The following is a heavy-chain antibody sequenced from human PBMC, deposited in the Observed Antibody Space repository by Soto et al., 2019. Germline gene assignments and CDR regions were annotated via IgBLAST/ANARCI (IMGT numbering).Heavy chain of an antibody. Sequence: KSSETLSLTCAVYGGSFSGYYWSWIRQPPGKGLEWIGEINHSGSTNYNPSLKSRVTISVDASKNQFSLKLSSVTAADTAVYYCARGLLWFGKPSGWFDPWGQGTLVTVSS. CDR3: ARGLLWFGKPSGWFDP. CDR2: INHSGST. CDR1: GGSFSGYY. V-gene: IGHV4-34*01. D-gene: IGHD3-10*01. J-gene: IGHJ5*02.